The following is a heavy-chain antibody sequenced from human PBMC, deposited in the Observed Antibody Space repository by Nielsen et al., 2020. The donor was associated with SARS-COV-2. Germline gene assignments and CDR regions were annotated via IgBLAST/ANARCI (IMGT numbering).Heavy chain of an antibody. Sequence: GESLKISCAASGFTFSSYGMHWVRQAPGKGLEWVAVIWYDGSNKYYADSVKGRVTISRDNSKNPLYLQMNSLRAEDTAIYYCAGDGGGGYDIREGFDYWGQGTLVTVSS. CDR3: AGDGGGGYDIREGFDY. J-gene: IGHJ4*02. D-gene: IGHD3-9*01. V-gene: IGHV3-33*01. CDR2: IWYDGSNK. CDR1: GFTFSSYG.